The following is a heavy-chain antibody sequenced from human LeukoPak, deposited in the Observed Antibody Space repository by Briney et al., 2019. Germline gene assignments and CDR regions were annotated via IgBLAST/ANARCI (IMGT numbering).Heavy chain of an antibody. D-gene: IGHD3-9*01. V-gene: IGHV4-34*01. Sequence: SETLSLTCAVYGGSFSGYYWSWIRQPPGKGLEWIGEINHSGSTNYNPSLKSRVTISVDTSKNQFSLKLSSVTAAGTAVYYCAGDYDILTGYYHFSSYWGQGTLVTVSS. J-gene: IGHJ4*02. CDR1: GGSFSGYY. CDR3: AGDYDILTGYYHFSSY. CDR2: INHSGST.